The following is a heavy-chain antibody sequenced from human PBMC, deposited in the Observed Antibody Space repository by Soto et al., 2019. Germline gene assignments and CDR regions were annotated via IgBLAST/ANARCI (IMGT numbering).Heavy chain of an antibody. Sequence: SETLSLTCTVSGGSISSYYWSWIRQPPGKGLEWIGYIYYSGSTNYNPSLKSRVTISVDTSKNQFSLKLSSVTAADTAVYYCARVAYCGGDCYPYYFDYWGQGTLVTVSS. CDR1: GGSISSYY. CDR2: IYYSGST. CDR3: ARVAYCGGDCYPYYFDY. D-gene: IGHD2-21*02. J-gene: IGHJ4*02. V-gene: IGHV4-59*01.